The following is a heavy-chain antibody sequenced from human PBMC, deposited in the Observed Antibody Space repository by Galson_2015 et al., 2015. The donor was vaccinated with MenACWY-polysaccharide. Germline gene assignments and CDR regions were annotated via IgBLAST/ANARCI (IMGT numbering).Heavy chain of an antibody. Sequence: SLRLSCAASGFTFSSYGMHWVRQAPGKGLEWVAIISSDGRSKYYADSVKGRFTISRDNSKNTLYLQMNSLRAEDTAVYYCARGYSGYDWGQGTLVTVSS. CDR2: ISSDGRSK. CDR3: ARGYSGYD. V-gene: IGHV3-30*03. CDR1: GFTFSSYG. D-gene: IGHD5-12*01. J-gene: IGHJ4*02.